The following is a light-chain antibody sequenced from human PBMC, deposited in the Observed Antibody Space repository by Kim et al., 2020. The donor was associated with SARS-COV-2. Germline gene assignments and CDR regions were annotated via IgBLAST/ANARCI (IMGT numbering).Light chain of an antibody. CDR3: QQRRTWPLT. CDR2: DAP. CDR1: QIIGNW. V-gene: IGKV3-11*01. J-gene: IGKJ4*01. Sequence: LSRGERATLSCGVSQIIGNWLAWYQQKSGQAPRLVIYDAPKRATGVPARFSGSWSGTDFTLTISSLEPEDFAVYYCQQRRTWPLTFGGGTKVDIK.